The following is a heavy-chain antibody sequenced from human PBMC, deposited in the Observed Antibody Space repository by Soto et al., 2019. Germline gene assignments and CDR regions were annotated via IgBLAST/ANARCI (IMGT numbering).Heavy chain of an antibody. CDR3: AKMEGPTAYYYDMDV. J-gene: IGHJ6*02. V-gene: IGHV3-23*01. CDR2: ISGSGGST. Sequence: PGGSVRLSCRTSGFTFSNYGMSWVRQAPGKGLEWVSGISGSGGSTYYADSVKGRFAISRDNSKNTLLLEINSLRVEDTAVYYCAKMEGPTAYYYDMDVPGPVTTVTVS. D-gene: IGHD1-1*01. CDR1: GFTFSNYG.